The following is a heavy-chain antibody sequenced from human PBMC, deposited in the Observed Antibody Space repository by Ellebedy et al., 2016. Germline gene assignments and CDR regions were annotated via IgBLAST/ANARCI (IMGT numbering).Heavy chain of an antibody. V-gene: IGHV4-61*02. CDR3: ATLTIPGGSDS. J-gene: IGHJ4*02. Sequence: SETLSLXXTVSGGSINSGAYYWSWIRQPAGKGLEWIGRMSTSGNSIYNPSLKSRVTMSVDTSKNHFSLELRSVTAADTAVYYCATLTIPGGSDSWGQGTLVTVSS. D-gene: IGHD5-24*01. CDR1: GGSINSGAYY. CDR2: MSTSGNS.